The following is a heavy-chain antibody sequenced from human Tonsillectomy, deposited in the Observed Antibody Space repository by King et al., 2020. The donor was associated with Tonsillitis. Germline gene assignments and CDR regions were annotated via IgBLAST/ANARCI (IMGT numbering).Heavy chain of an antibody. CDR3: ARAFPALRYFDY. D-gene: IGHD3-9*01. J-gene: IGHJ4*02. V-gene: IGHV4-30-2*01. CDR2: IYHGGDT. CDR1: GGSISSGGYS. Sequence: LQLQESGSGLVKPSQTLSLTCAVPGGSISSGGYSWSWIRQPPGRGLEWIGYIYHGGDTYYNPSLKSRVTMSVDRSKNQFSLKLSSVTAADTAVYYCARAFPALRYFDYWGQGTLVTVSS.